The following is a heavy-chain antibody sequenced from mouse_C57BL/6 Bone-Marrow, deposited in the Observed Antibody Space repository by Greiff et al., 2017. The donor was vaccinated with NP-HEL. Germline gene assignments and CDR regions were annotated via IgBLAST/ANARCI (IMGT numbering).Heavy chain of an antibody. V-gene: IGHV1-81*01. J-gene: IGHJ3*01. Sequence: VQLQQSGAELARPGASVKLSCKASGYTFTSYGISWVKQRTGPGLEWIGEIYPRSGNTYYNEKFKGKATLTADKSSSTAYMELRSLTSEDSAVDCCARRKGTTGFAYWGQGTLVTVAA. D-gene: IGHD2-14*01. CDR3: ARRKGTTGFAY. CDR1: GYTFTSYG. CDR2: IYPRSGNT.